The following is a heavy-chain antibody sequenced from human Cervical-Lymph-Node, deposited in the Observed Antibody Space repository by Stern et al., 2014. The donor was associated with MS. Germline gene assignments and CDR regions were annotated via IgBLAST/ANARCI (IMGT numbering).Heavy chain of an antibody. J-gene: IGHJ4*02. CDR3: ARQRYFDY. CDR2: IFPGGSDI. Sequence: VQLVQSGPEVKRPGESLKISCQASGYTFTSYWIGWVRQLPGKGLEWLAIIFPGGSDIRYSPSFQGQVTLSADKSTSPAYLQWNNLKASDTAIYYCARQRYFDYWGQGTLVTVSS. V-gene: IGHV5-51*01. CDR1: GYTFTSYW.